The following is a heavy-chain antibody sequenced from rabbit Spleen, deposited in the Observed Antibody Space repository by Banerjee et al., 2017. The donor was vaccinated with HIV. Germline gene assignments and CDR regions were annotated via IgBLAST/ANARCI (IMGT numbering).Heavy chain of an antibody. CDR3: ARDLPDIIGWNFDM. J-gene: IGHJ4*01. CDR2: INTATGKP. CDR1: GFSFSDRDV. V-gene: IGHV1S45*01. D-gene: IGHD1-1*01. Sequence: QEQLEESGGGLVKPEGSLTLTCKASGFSFSDRDVMCWVRQAPGKGLEWIACINTATGKPVYASWAKGRFTITRTSPTTVALQVTSLTAADTATYFCARDLPDIIGWNFDMWGPGTLVTVS.